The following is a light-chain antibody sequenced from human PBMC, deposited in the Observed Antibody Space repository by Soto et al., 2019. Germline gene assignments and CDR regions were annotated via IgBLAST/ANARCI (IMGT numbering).Light chain of an antibody. J-gene: IGKJ2*01. CDR3: QQYNYWPYT. CDR2: DAS. CDR1: QTIDNT. V-gene: IGKV3-15*01. Sequence: EFIISQSSIALFLHPRERATLSCRASQTIDNTLAWYQRKPGQAPRLLIYDASTRATGVPARFSGSGSGTDFTLTISSLQSEDFAVYYCQQYNYWPYTFGQGAKV.